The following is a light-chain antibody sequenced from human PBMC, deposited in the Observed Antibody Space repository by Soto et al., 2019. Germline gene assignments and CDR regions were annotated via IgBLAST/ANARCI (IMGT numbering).Light chain of an antibody. Sequence: QSALTQPASVSGSPGQSLTISCTGTSSDVGGYNYVSWYQQHPGKAPKLMIYDVSNRPSGVSNRFSGSKSGNTASLTISGLQAEDEADYYCSSYTSSSRNWVFGGGTKLTVL. CDR2: DVS. V-gene: IGLV2-14*01. CDR3: SSYTSSSRNWV. CDR1: SSDVGGYNY. J-gene: IGLJ3*02.